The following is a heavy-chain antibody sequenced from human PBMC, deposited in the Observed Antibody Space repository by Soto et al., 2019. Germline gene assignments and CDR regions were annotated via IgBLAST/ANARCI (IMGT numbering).Heavy chain of an antibody. CDR2: VSGYCGST. D-gene: IGHD1-1*01. CDR1: GFPFSSYA. Sequence: PGGSPILSCAASGFPFSSYAMSWVRQAPGKGLEWVSSVSGYCGSTYYADSVRGRFTGSRDNAENTLYLQMNSLRVDDTAVYHCVRWANWNVPDLWGQGTLVTVS. J-gene: IGHJ5*02. V-gene: IGHV3-23*01. CDR3: VRWANWNVPDL.